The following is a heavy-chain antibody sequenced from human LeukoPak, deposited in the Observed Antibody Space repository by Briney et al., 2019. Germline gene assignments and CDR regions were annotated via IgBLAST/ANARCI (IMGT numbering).Heavy chain of an antibody. CDR3: ARDRSYYDSSGYYAY. CDR2: IKQDGSEK. CDR1: GFTFSSYW. V-gene: IGHV3-7*01. Sequence: GGSLRLSCAASGFTFSSYWMRWVRQAPGKGLEGVANIKQDGSEKYYGESVKGRFTISRDNAKNSLYLQMNSLRAEDTAVYYCARDRSYYDSSGYYAYWGQGTLVTVSS. D-gene: IGHD3-22*01. J-gene: IGHJ4*02.